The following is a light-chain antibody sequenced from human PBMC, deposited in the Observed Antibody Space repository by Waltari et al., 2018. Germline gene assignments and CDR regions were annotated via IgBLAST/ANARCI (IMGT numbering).Light chain of an antibody. V-gene: IGKV1-5*03. CDR1: QSIGSW. Sequence: DIQMTQSPSTLSASVGDRVTITCRASQSIGSWLAWYQQKPGKAPNLLIYKASALGSGVPSRFSGSGSGTDFTLTISSLQPDDFATYYCQQYNTFPWTFGQGTKVEVK. CDR2: KAS. CDR3: QQYNTFPWT. J-gene: IGKJ1*01.